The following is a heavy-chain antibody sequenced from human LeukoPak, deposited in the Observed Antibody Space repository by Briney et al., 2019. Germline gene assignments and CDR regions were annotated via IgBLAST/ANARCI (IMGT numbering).Heavy chain of an antibody. D-gene: IGHD6-13*01. Sequence: PSETLSLTCTVSGGSISSYYWSRIRQPPGKGLEWIGYIYYSGSTNYNPSLKNRVTISVDTSKNQFSLKLSSVTAADTAVYYCARRGYSRGTSDWGQGTLVTVSS. J-gene: IGHJ4*02. CDR2: IYYSGST. V-gene: IGHV4-59*08. CDR1: GGSISSYY. CDR3: ARRGYSRGTSD.